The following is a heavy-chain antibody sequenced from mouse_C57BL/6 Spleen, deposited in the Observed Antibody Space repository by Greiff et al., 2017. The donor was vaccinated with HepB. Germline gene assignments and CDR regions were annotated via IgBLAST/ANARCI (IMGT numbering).Heavy chain of an antibody. CDR2: IDPETGGT. CDR1: GYTFTDYE. V-gene: IGHV1-15*01. Sequence: VKLQESGAELVRPGASVTLSCKASGYTFTDYEMHWVKQTPVHGLEWIGAIDPETGGTAYNQKFKGKAILTADKSSSTAYMELRSLTSEDSAVYYCTISRSNWGFAYWGQGTLVTVSA. D-gene: IGHD4-1*01. J-gene: IGHJ3*01. CDR3: TISRSNWGFAY.